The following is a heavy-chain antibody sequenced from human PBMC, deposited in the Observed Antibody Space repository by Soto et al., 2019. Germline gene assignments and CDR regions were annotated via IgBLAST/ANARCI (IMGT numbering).Heavy chain of an antibody. Sequence: EVQLVESGGGPVRPGGSLKLSCAASGFNFITYSLSWVRQAPGKGLEWVASISSSAVYIDYADSVKGRFTISRDNANNSLYLQMNSLRAEDTATYYCVRDGIGGWHFDSWGQGTLVTVS. V-gene: IGHV3-21*01. CDR1: GFNFITYS. CDR2: ISSSAVYI. D-gene: IGHD6-19*01. CDR3: VRDGIGGWHFDS. J-gene: IGHJ4*02.